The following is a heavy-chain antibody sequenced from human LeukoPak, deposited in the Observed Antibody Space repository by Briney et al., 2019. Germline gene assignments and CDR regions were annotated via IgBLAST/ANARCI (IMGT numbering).Heavy chain of an antibody. D-gene: IGHD2-15*01. J-gene: IGHJ4*02. CDR1: GFTSSSYE. CDR3: AAHYCSGGSCYLN. V-gene: IGHV3-48*03. CDR2: ISSSGSTI. Sequence: GGSLRLSCAASGFTSSSYEMNWVRQAPGKGLEWVSYISSSGSTIYYADSVKGRFTISRDNAKNSLYLQMNSLRAEDTAVYYCAAHYCSGGSCYLNWGQGTLVTVSS.